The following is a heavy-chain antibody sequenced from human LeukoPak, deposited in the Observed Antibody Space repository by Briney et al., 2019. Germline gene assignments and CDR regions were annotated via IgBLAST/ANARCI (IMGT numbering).Heavy chain of an antibody. CDR2: IYYSGNT. CDR1: GVSISSSNSY. J-gene: IGHJ4*02. V-gene: IGHV4-39*01. D-gene: IGHD3-10*01. Sequence: SETLSLTCTVSGVSISSSNSYWGWIRQPPGKGLEWIGSIYYSGNTYYNASLKSRVTISVDTSKNQFSLKLTSVTAADTAVYYCARQTGSGLFALPGGQGTLVTVSS. CDR3: ARQTGSGLFALP.